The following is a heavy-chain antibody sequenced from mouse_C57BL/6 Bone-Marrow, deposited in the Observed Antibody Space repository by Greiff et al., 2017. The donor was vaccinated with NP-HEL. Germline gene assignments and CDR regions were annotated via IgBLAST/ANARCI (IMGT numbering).Heavy chain of an antibody. V-gene: IGHV1-82*01. CDR2: IYPGDGDT. D-gene: IGHD1-1*01. CDR3: ARLGYYGSRPYFDY. J-gene: IGHJ2*01. CDR1: GYAFSSSW. Sequence: VQLQQSGPELVKPGASVKISCKASGYAFSSSWMNWVKQRPGKGLEWIGRIYPGDGDTNYNGKFKGKATLTADKSSSTAYMQLSSLTSEDSAVYFCARLGYYGSRPYFDYWGQGTTLTVSS.